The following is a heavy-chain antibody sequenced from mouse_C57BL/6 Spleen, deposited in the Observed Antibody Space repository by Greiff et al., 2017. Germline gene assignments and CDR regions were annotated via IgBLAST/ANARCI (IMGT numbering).Heavy chain of an antibody. D-gene: IGHD2-2*01. CDR1: GYTFTSYW. CDR2: IDPSDSYT. V-gene: IGHV1-50*01. J-gene: IGHJ3*01. Sequence: VQLQQPGAELVKPGASVKLSCKASGYTFTSYWMQWVKQRPGQGLEWIGEIDPSDSYTNYNQKFKGKATLTVDTSSSTAYMQLSSLTSGDSAVYYCARSGVTTEFADWGQGTLVTVSA. CDR3: ARSGVTTEFAD.